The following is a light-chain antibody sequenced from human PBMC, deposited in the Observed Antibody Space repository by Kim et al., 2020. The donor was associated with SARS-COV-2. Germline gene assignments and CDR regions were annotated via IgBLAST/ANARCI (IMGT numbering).Light chain of an antibody. CDR3: QQYNSIRT. J-gene: IGKJ1*01. V-gene: IGKV1-5*01. CDR1: QSISSW. CDR2: DAS. Sequence: SASVGDRVTITCRASQSISSWLAWYQQKPGKAPKLLIYDASSLESGVPSRFSGSGSGTEFTLTISSLQPDDFATYYCQQYNSIRTFGQGTKVDIK.